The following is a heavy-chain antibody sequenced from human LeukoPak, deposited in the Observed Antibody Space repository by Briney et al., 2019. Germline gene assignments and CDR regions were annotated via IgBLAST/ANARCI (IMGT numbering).Heavy chain of an antibody. CDR2: MNPSSGNT. CDR3: ARGRPHGV. Sequence: ASVKVCCKGSGNTCISFDINWVRQETGQRLEWMGWMNPSSGNTGYAQKFQGRVTMTRNTSINTAYMELSSLKSEDTAVYYCARGRPHGVWGKGTAVTVSS. CDR1: GNTCISFD. J-gene: IGHJ6*04. V-gene: IGHV1-8*01.